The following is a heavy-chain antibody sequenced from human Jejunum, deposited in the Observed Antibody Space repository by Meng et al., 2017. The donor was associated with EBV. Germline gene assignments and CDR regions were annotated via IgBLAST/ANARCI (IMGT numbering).Heavy chain of an antibody. CDR2: ISNDERNK. J-gene: IGHJ4*02. Sequence: VQLVESGGGVVQPGRSLRLSCSASGFTFSSYGMYWVRQAPGKGLECVAVISNDERNKYYADSVKGRFIISRDNSKNTLYLQMSSLRAEDTGVYYCAKGGYSYGVIDYWGQGTLVTVSS. V-gene: IGHV3-30*18. CDR3: AKGGYSYGVIDY. D-gene: IGHD5-18*01. CDR1: GFTFSSYG.